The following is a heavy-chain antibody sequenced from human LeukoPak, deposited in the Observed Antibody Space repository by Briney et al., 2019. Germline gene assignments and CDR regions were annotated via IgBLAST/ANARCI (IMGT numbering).Heavy chain of an antibody. V-gene: IGHV3-7*01. Sequence: GGSLRLSCAASGFTFSKYWMSWVRQAPEKGLEWVANIKEDGSEKHYVDSVKGRFTISRDNAKNSLYLQMNSLGAEDTAVYYCGRSMDVWGQGPRSPSP. CDR3: GRSMDV. CDR2: IKEDGSEK. CDR1: GFTFSKYW. J-gene: IGHJ6*02.